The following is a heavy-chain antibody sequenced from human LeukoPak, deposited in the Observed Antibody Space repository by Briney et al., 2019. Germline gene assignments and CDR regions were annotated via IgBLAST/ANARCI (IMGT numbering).Heavy chain of an antibody. D-gene: IGHD6-13*01. Sequence: PSETLSLTCAVYGGSFSGYYWSLIRQPPGKGLEWIGEINHSGSTNYNPSLKSRVTISVDTSKNQFSLKLSSVTAADTAVYYCARPSIAAAGITAFDIWGQGTMVTVSS. CDR3: ARPSIAAAGITAFDI. CDR2: INHSGST. J-gene: IGHJ3*02. CDR1: GGSFSGYY. V-gene: IGHV4-34*01.